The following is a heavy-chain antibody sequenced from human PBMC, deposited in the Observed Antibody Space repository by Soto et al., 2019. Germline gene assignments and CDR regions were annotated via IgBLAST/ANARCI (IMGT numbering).Heavy chain of an antibody. Sequence: SETPSLTCTVSGGSISSGGYYWSWIRQHPGKGLEWIGYIYYSGSTYYNPSLKSRVTISVDTSKNQFSLKLSSVTAADTAVYYCARDRISSGYYNWFDPWGQGTLVTVSS. CDR3: ARDRISSGYYNWFDP. D-gene: IGHD5-12*01. CDR2: IYYSGST. V-gene: IGHV4-31*03. CDR1: GGSISSGGYY. J-gene: IGHJ5*02.